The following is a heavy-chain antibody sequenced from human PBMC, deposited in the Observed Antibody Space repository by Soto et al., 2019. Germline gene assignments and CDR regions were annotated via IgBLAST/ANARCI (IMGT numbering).Heavy chain of an antibody. D-gene: IGHD1-26*01. CDR2: IHSDGSST. CDR1: GFTFSYYW. V-gene: IGHV3-74*01. J-gene: IGHJ3*01. CDR3: AGGEGGAFDL. Sequence: EVQLVESGGGLVRPGGSLRLSCAASGFTFSYYWMHWVRQAPGKGLVWVSRIHSDGSSTTYADFVKGRFIISRDNARKTVDLQMNSVRFEDTAVYYCAGGEGGAFDLWGQGTVVPVSS.